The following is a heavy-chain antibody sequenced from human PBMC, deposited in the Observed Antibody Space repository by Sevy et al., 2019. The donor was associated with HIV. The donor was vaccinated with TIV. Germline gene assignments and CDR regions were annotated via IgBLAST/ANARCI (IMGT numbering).Heavy chain of an antibody. CDR3: VRDDRDGYFDY. Sequence: ASVKVSCKASGYTFTGYYMHWVRQAPGQGLGWMGWINPDSGGPNYAPKFQGRVTLTRDTSISTAYMELSRLKSDDTAVYYCVRDDRDGYFDYWGQGPLVTVSS. V-gene: IGHV1-2*02. CDR1: GYTFTGYY. J-gene: IGHJ4*02. CDR2: INPDSGGP.